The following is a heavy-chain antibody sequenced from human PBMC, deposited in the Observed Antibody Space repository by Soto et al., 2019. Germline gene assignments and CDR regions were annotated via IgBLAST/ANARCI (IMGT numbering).Heavy chain of an antibody. CDR1: GYSFTSSW. CDR3: AIQGAGGLFDY. Sequence: GESLKISCKGSGYSFTSSWIGWVRQMPGKGLEWMVIINPGDSDTRYNPSLQGRVTISADKSNSTAYLQWSSLKASDTAMYYCAIQGAGGLFDYWGQGTLVTVSS. D-gene: IGHD2-15*01. CDR2: INPGDSDT. J-gene: IGHJ4*02. V-gene: IGHV5-51*01.